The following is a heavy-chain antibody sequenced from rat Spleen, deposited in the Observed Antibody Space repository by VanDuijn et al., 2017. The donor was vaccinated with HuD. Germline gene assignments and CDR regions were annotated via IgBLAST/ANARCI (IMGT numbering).Heavy chain of an antibody. Sequence: EVQLVESGGGFVQPGRSLKLSCAASGFTFSNFDMAWVRPAPTKGLEWVASIGPSGDSTYYRDSVKGRFTVSRDNAKGTLFLQMDSLRSEDTATYYCAKSRFYYYDGGYYCFNYWGQGVMVTVSS. CDR3: AKSRFYYYDGGYYCFNY. D-gene: IGHD1-12*02. V-gene: IGHV5-25*01. CDR2: IGPSGDST. J-gene: IGHJ2*01. CDR1: GFTFSNFD.